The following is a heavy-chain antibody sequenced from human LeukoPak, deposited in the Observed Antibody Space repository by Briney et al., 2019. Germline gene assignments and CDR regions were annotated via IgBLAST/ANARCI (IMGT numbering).Heavy chain of an antibody. CDR3: ARVKSTSWFDY. Sequence: SETLSLTCTVSGGSISSGGYYWSWIRQPPGKGLEWIGYIYHSGSTYSNPSSDPSLNSRVTISVDKSKNQFSLKVKSVTAADTAIYYCARVKSTSWFDYWGQGALVTVSS. CDR2: IYHSGST. V-gene: IGHV4-30-2*01. J-gene: IGHJ4*02. CDR1: GGSISSGGYY. D-gene: IGHD2-2*01.